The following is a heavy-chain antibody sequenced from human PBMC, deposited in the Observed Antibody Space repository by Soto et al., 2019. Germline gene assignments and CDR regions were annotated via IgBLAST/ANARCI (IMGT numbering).Heavy chain of an antibody. J-gene: IGHJ4*02. CDR3: ARGFRIMITFGGVHFDY. CDR2: INHSGST. D-gene: IGHD3-16*01. CDR1: GGSFSGYY. V-gene: IGHV4-34*01. Sequence: PSETLSLTCAVYGGSFSGYYWSWIRQPPGKGLEWIGEINHSGSTNYNPSLKSRVTISVDTSKNQFSLKLSSVTAADTAVYYCARGFRIMITFGGVHFDYWGQGTLVTVS.